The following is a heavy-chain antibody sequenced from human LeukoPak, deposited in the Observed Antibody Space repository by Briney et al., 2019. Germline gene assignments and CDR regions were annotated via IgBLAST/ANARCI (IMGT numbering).Heavy chain of an antibody. J-gene: IGHJ5*02. D-gene: IGHD3-10*01. Sequence: ASVKVSCKASGYTFTNYYMHWVRQAPGQGLEWMGIINPSGGSKSYAQKFQGRVTMTRDASRSTVYMELSSLRSEDTAVYYCARSDNMERTRTLWFGESFNWFDPWGQGTLVTVSS. CDR1: GYTFTNYY. CDR2: INPSGGSK. CDR3: ARSDNMERTRTLWFGESFNWFDP. V-gene: IGHV1-46*01.